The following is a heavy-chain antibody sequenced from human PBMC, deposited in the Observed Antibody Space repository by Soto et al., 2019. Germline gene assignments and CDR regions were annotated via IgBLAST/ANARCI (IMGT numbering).Heavy chain of an antibody. D-gene: IGHD5-12*01. CDR3: ARTGTLGYSGYDDFDFDY. J-gene: IGHJ4*02. Sequence: GASVKVSCKTSGYTFTGYYIHWVRQAPGQGLEWMGWIYPIFGRANYAQKFQGRVMITADESTRTAYMELSSLRSEDTAVYYCARTGTLGYSGYDDFDFDYWGQGTLVTVSS. V-gene: IGHV1-69*13. CDR1: GYTFTGYY. CDR2: IYPIFGRA.